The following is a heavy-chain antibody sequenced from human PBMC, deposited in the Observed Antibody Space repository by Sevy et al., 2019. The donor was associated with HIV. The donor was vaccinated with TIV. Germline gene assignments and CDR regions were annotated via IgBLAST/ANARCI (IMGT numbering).Heavy chain of an antibody. J-gene: IGHJ4*02. D-gene: IGHD4-17*01. V-gene: IGHV4-39*01. CDR2: IYYSGSP. Sequence: SETLSLTCTVSGGSISSSSYYWGWIRQPPGKGLEWIGSIYYSGSPYYNPSLKSRVTISVDTSKNQCSLKLSSVTAADTAVYYCARVPAPLSTVTTVFYFDYWGQGTLVTVSS. CDR1: GGSISSSSYY. CDR3: ARVPAPLSTVTTVFYFDY.